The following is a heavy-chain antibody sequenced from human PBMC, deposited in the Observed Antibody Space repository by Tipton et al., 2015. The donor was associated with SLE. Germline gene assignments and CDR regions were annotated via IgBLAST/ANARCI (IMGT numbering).Heavy chain of an antibody. CDR1: GYTFTSYG. J-gene: IGHJ4*02. CDR3: ARGEAYSNYEDY. Sequence: QLVQSGAEVREPGASVKVSCKASGYTFTSYGINWVRQAPGQGLEWMGWISAYNGKTHYTENLQDRVTMTTDTFTSTAYMELRSLRSDDTAVYYCARGEAYSNYEDYWGQGTLVTVSS. CDR2: ISAYNGKT. D-gene: IGHD4-11*01. V-gene: IGHV1-18*01.